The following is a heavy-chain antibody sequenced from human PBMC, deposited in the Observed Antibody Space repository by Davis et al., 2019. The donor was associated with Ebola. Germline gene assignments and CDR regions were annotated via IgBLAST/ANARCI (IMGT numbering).Heavy chain of an antibody. J-gene: IGHJ4*02. Sequence: ASVKVSCKASGYTLTELSMHWVRQAPGKGLEWMGGFDPEDGETIYAQKFQGRVTMTEDTSTDTAYMELSSLRSEDTAVYYCAAAPVVPAAMYFDYWGQGTLVTVSS. CDR1: GYTLTELS. CDR3: AAAPVVPAAMYFDY. D-gene: IGHD2-2*01. CDR2: FDPEDGET. V-gene: IGHV1-24*01.